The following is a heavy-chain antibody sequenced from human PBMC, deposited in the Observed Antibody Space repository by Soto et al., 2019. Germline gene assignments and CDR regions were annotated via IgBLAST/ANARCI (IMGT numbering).Heavy chain of an antibody. J-gene: IGHJ4*02. Sequence: SETLSLTGAVSGYSRSSGYYWGWIREPPGKGLEWIGSVYHSGTTYYNPSLKSRVTISVDTSKNQCSLRLTSVTTADTAVYYCAKGNYRGNIYAYAYWGQGTQVTVSS. CDR2: VYHSGTT. D-gene: IGHD5-18*01. CDR3: AKGNYRGNIYAYAY. V-gene: IGHV4-38-2*01. CDR1: GYSRSSGYY.